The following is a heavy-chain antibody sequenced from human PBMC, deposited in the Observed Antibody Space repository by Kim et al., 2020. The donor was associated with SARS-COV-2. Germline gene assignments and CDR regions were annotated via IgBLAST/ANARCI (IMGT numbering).Heavy chain of an antibody. CDR3: AVSTVTTKVY. CDR2: ST. Sequence: STYYNPSLKSRVTTSVDTAKNQFSLKLSSVAAADTAVYYCAVSTVTTKVYWGQGTLVTVSS. J-gene: IGHJ4*02. D-gene: IGHD4-17*01. V-gene: IGHV4-31*02.